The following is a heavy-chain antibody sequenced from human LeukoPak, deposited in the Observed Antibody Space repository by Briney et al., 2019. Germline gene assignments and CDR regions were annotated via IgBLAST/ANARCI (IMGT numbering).Heavy chain of an antibody. CDR2: ISWNSGST. D-gene: IGHD5-18*01. CDR3: AKDKHRQTWLRASAFDF. Sequence: QPGGSLRLSCAASGFSFDENAMHWVRQAPGKGLEWVSGISWNSGSTAYADSVKGRFTISRDNAKNSLYLEMNSLRPEDTAIYYCAKDKHRQTWLRASAFDFWGQGTTVTVSS. CDR1: GFSFDENA. J-gene: IGHJ3*01. V-gene: IGHV3-9*01.